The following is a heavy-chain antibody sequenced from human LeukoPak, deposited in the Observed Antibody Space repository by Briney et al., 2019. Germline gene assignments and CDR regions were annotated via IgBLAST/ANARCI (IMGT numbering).Heavy chain of an antibody. CDR3: ARTSYHYKSGDYGWYFDY. CDR2: ICYSGIP. D-gene: IGHD3-10*01. Sequence: PSETLSLSCTVSGGSLTSQYCSLIRQPPGQGRVWIGLICYSGIPKYSPYLKSRVTISVDTSKNQFSLRLTSVTAADTAVYYCARTSYHYKSGDYGWYFDYWGQGTLVTVSA. V-gene: IGHV4-59*11. CDR1: GGSLTSQY. J-gene: IGHJ4*02.